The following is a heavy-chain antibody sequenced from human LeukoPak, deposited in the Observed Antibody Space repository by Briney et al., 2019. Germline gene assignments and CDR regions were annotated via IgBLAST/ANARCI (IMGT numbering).Heavy chain of an antibody. Sequence: GGSLRLSCAASGFTFSSYPMSWVRQAPGKGLEWVAVIWSDGSNKYYADSVRGRFTISRDNSKNTLYLQMNSLRAEDTAVYYCARVTMVAAASYNWFVPWGQGTLVTVSS. J-gene: IGHJ5*02. V-gene: IGHV3-33*08. CDR3: ARVTMVAAASYNWFVP. CDR1: GFTFSSYP. CDR2: IWSDGSNK. D-gene: IGHD2-15*01.